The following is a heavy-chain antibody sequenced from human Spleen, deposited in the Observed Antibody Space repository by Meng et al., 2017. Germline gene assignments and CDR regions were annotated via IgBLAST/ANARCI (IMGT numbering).Heavy chain of an antibody. CDR2: INHSGST. V-gene: IGHV4-34*01. CDR1: GGSFSDYY. J-gene: IGHJ4*02. Sequence: QVRLQQWGGGLLKSSETLSLTCVVSGGSFSDYYWSWIRQPPGKGLEWIGEINHSGSTNYNPSLESRATISVDTSQNNLSLKLSSVTAADSAVYYCARGPTTMAHDFDYWGQGTLVTVSS. CDR3: ARGPTTMAHDFDY. D-gene: IGHD4-11*01.